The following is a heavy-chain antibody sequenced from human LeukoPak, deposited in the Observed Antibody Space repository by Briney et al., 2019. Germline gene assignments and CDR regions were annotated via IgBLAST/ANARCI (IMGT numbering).Heavy chain of an antibody. CDR2: MNPNSGNT. D-gene: IGHD3-22*01. CDR3: ARVLGYYDSSGYGY. CDR1: GYTFTSYD. Sequence: ASVKVSCKASGYTFTSYDINWVRQATGQGLEWMGWMNPNSGNTGYAQKFQGRVIMTRDTSISTAYLELTTLRPDDTAVYYCARVLGYYDSSGYGYWGQGTLVTVSS. J-gene: IGHJ4*02. V-gene: IGHV1-8*01.